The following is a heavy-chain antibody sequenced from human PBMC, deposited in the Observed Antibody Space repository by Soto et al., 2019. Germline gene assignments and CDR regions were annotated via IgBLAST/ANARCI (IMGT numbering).Heavy chain of an antibody. CDR3: AGEDSIIIPAVSDF. CDR2: VSKSDYT. D-gene: IGHD2-2*01. J-gene: IGHJ4*02. Sequence: GGSLRLSCAVSGFYFNNYGINWVRQAPGKGLEWVSSVSKSDYTYYSDSVKGRFTISRDNAKNSVSLQMNSLRAEDTAVYYCAGEDSIIIPAVSDFWGQGTLVTVSS. V-gene: IGHV3-21*01. CDR1: GFYFNNYG.